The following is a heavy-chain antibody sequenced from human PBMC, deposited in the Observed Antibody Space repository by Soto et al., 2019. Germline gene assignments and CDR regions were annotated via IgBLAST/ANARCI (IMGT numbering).Heavy chain of an antibody. D-gene: IGHD3-9*01. Sequence: ASVKVSCKASGYTFTSYDINWVRQATGQGLEWMGWMNPNSGNTGYAQKFQGRVTMTRNTSISTAYMELSSLRSEDTAVYYCASLVMSNPAPRQPVDYWGQGTLVTVS. J-gene: IGHJ4*02. V-gene: IGHV1-8*01. CDR2: MNPNSGNT. CDR1: GYTFTSYD. CDR3: ASLVMSNPAPRQPVDY.